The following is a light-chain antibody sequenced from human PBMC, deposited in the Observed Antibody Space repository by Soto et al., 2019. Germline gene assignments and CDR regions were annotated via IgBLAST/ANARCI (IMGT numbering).Light chain of an antibody. V-gene: IGKV1-39*01. CDR3: QQSYSPYT. CDR1: QSISSY. CDR2: AAS. Sequence: DIQMTQSPSSLSASVGDRVTITCRASQSISSYLNWYQQKPGKAPKLLIYAASSLQSGVPSRFSGSGSGTDFTLTISSLQPDDFATYYCQQSYSPYTFGQGTKLEI. J-gene: IGKJ2*01.